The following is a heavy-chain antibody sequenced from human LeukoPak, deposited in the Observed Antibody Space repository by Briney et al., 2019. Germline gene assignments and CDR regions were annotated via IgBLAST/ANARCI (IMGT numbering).Heavy chain of an antibody. CDR2: INNSGST. Sequence: SETLSLTCAASGGPFSGYHWSWIRQSPGKGLEWIGEINNSGSTNYNPSLESRVTISVDTSKNEFSVRLNSVTAADTAVYYCARGGSNAWYIDYWGQGTLVTVSS. J-gene: IGHJ4*02. CDR1: GGPFSGYH. D-gene: IGHD6-19*01. V-gene: IGHV4-34*01. CDR3: ARGGSNAWYIDY.